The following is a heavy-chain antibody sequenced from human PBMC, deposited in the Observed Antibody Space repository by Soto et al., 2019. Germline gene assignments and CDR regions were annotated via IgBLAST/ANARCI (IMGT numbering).Heavy chain of an antibody. CDR3: ARDGRYCTNGVCYTHYYYGMDV. CDR1: GYSFTSYW. J-gene: IGHJ6*02. D-gene: IGHD2-8*01. CDR2: IDPSDSYT. Sequence: GESLKISCKGSGYSFTSYWISWVRQMPGKGLEWMGRIDPSDSYTNYSPSFQGHVTISADKSISTAYLQWSSLKASDTAMYYCARDGRYCTNGVCYTHYYYGMDVWGQGTTVSVSS. V-gene: IGHV5-10-1*01.